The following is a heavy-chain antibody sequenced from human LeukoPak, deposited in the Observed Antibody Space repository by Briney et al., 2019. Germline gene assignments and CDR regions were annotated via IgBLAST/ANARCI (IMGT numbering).Heavy chain of an antibody. CDR3: SKGGTTMVRGAYFDY. CDR1: GFTFDDYA. CDR2: ISWDSGSV. J-gene: IGHJ4*02. V-gene: IGHV3-9*01. Sequence: TLCLSCAASGFTFDDYAMHRVRHAPGQGLEWVSSISWDSGSVVYADSVKGRFTISRDNAKNSLYLQMNSLRAEDTALYYCSKGGTTMVRGAYFDYWGQGTLVTVSS. D-gene: IGHD3-10*01.